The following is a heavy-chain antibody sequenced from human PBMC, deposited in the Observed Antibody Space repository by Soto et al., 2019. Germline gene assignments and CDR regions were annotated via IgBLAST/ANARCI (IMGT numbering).Heavy chain of an antibody. Sequence: SETLSLTCTVSGGSISSYYWGWIRQPPGKGLEWIGYIFYSGSTNYNPSLEGRVTISVDTSKNQFSLKVSSVTAADTAVYYCARHYPIGNHWNCFDYWGRGCLVTVYS. CDR3: ARHYPIGNHWNCFDY. J-gene: IGHJ4*02. CDR1: GGSISSYY. D-gene: IGHD1-1*01. CDR2: IFYSGST. V-gene: IGHV4-59*01.